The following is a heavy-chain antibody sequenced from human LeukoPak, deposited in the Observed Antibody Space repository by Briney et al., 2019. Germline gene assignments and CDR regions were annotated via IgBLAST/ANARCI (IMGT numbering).Heavy chain of an antibody. Sequence: SETLSLTCTVSGGSISTYYWSWIRQPAGKGLEWIGRIYTSGSTNYNPSLKSRVTMSVDTSKNQFSLKLSSVTAADTAVYYCAGNYYGSGSYYSEDRYWGQGTLVTVSS. V-gene: IGHV4-4*07. D-gene: IGHD3-10*01. J-gene: IGHJ4*02. CDR2: IYTSGST. CDR1: GGSISTYY. CDR3: AGNYYGSGSYYSEDRY.